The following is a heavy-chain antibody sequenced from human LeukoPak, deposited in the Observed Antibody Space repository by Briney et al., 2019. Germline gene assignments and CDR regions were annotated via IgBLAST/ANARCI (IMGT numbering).Heavy chain of an antibody. CDR3: ARAPYYDSATFQDY. D-gene: IGHD3-22*01. V-gene: IGHV3-30-3*01. CDR1: GFTFSTYA. J-gene: IGHJ4*02. Sequence: GGSLRLSCAASGFTFSTYAFHWVRQAPGKGLEWVAIISYDGSSKKHADSLRGRFTISRDNSRDTLYLQMNSLKSDDTAAYFCARAPYYDSATFQDYWGQGTLVTVSS. CDR2: ISYDGSSK.